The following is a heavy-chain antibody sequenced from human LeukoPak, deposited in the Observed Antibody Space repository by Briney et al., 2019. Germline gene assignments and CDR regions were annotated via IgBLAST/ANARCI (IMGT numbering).Heavy chain of an antibody. CDR2: INPNSGGT. CDR1: GYSLTTYY. D-gene: IGHD3-10*01. CDR3: ARVPTYLAAFGI. Sequence: ASVKVSCKASGYSLTTYYMHWVRQAPGQGLEWMGRINPNSGGTNYAQKFQGRVTMTRDTSISTAYMELSRLRSDDTAVYYCARVPTYLAAFGIWGQGTMVTVSS. J-gene: IGHJ3*02. V-gene: IGHV1-2*06.